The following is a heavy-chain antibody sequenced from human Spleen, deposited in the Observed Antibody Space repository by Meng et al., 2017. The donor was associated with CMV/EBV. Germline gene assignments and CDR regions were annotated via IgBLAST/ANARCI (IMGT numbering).Heavy chain of an antibody. CDR2: IKQDGSER. CDR3: VRDNHGFGELRQDV. V-gene: IGHV3-7*01. Sequence: GGSLRLSCAASGITFSSYAMSWVRQAPGKGLEWVAKIKQDGSERYYVDSVKGRFIISRDNAKKSLYLQMNSLRPEDTALYYCVRDNHGFGELRQDVWGQGTTVTVSS. D-gene: IGHD3-10*01. J-gene: IGHJ6*02. CDR1: GITFSSYA.